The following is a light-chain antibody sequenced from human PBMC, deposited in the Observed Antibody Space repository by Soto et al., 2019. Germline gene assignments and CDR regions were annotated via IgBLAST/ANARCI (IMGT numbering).Light chain of an antibody. CDR3: QQYGKSRFI. CDR1: QSVSSNY. CDR2: GAS. V-gene: IGKV3-20*01. Sequence: EIVLTQSPGTLSLSPGERATLSCRASQSVSSNYLAWYQQKPGQAPRLLIYGASSRATGIPDRISGSGSGTDFTLTISRLEPEDFAVYYCQQYGKSRFIFGPGTKVDIK. J-gene: IGKJ3*01.